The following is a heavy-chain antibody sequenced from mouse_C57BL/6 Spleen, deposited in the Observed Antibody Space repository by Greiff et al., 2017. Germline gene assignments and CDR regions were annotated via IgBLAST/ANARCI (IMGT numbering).Heavy chain of an antibody. D-gene: IGHD1-1*01. J-gene: IGHJ4*01. CDR1: GFNITDDY. V-gene: IGHV14-4*01. CDR2: IDPENGDT. CDR3: TYYGSSIYAMDY. Sequence: VQLKQSGAELVRPGASVKLSCTASGFNITDDYMHWVKQRPEQGLEWIGWIDPENGDTEYASKFQGKATITADTSSNTAYLQLSSLTSEDTAVYYCTYYGSSIYAMDYWGQGTSVTVSS.